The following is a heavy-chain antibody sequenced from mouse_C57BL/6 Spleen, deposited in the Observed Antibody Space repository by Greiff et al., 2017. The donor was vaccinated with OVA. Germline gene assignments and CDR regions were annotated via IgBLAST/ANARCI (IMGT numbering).Heavy chain of an antibody. CDR3: AKPTTVVASYYAMDY. CDR2: ISSGSSTI. CDR1: GFTFSDYG. Sequence: DVMLVESGGGLVKPGGSLKLSCAASGFTFSDYGMHWVRQAPEKGLEWVAYISSGSSTIYYADTVKGRFTISRDNAKNTLFLQMTSLRSEDTAMYYCAKPTTVVASYYAMDYWGQGTSVTVSS. V-gene: IGHV5-17*01. D-gene: IGHD1-1*01. J-gene: IGHJ4*01.